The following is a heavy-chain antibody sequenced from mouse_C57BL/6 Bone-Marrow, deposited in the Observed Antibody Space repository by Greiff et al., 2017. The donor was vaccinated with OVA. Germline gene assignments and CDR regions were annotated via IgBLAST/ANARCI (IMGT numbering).Heavy chain of an antibody. V-gene: IGHV5-6*02. Sequence: EVNLVESGGDLVKPGGSLKLSCAASGFTFSSYGVSWVRQTPDKRLEWVATISSGGSYTYYPDSVKGRFTISRDNAKNTLYLQMSSLKSEDTAMYYCARRGAWFAYWGQGTLVTVSA. CDR3: ARRGAWFAY. CDR1: GFTFSSYG. CDR2: ISSGGSYT. J-gene: IGHJ3*01.